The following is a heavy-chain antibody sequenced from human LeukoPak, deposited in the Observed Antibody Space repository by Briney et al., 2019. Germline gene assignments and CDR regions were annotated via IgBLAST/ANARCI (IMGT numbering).Heavy chain of an antibody. CDR2: ISDSGSST. Sequence: GGSLRLSCAASGFTFSSYAMSWVRQAPGKGLEWVSTISDSGSSTYYTDSVKGRFTFSRDNSKNTLHLQMNSLRDEDTAVYHCAKEDPAFDIWGQGTMVTVSS. J-gene: IGHJ3*02. V-gene: IGHV3-23*01. CDR1: GFTFSSYA. CDR3: AKEDPAFDI.